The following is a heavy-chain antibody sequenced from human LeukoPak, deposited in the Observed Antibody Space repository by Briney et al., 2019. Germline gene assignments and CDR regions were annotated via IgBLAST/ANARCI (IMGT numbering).Heavy chain of an antibody. D-gene: IGHD1-1*01. V-gene: IGHV3-48*03. J-gene: IGHJ4*01. Sequence: GGSLRLSCAASGFTFSSYEMNWVRQAPGKGLEWVSYISSSGSTIYYADSVKGRFTISRDNAKNSLYLQMNSLRAEDTALYYCARDWGTYNYYFDYWGQEPWSPSPQ. CDR1: GFTFSSYE. CDR2: ISSSGSTI. CDR3: ARDWGTYNYYFDY.